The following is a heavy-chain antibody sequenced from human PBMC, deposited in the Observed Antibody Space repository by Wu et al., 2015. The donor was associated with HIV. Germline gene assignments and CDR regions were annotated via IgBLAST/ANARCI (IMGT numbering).Heavy chain of an antibody. Sequence: QVQLVQSGAEVKKPGSSVKVSCKASGGTLRDYAISWVRQAPGQGLEWMGGISPRFGTAHYAQQFQGRVTITADDSSTTVYMDLSSLRSDDTALYYCARGDRDYYFYMTVWGKGTTVIVSS. CDR1: GGTLRDYA. CDR3: ARGDRDYYFYMTV. J-gene: IGHJ6*03. V-gene: IGHV1-69*12. CDR2: ISPRFGTA.